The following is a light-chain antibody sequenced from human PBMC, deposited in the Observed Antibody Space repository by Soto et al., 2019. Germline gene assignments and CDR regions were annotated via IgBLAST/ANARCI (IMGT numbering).Light chain of an antibody. CDR2: NAS. Sequence: EIVLTQSPVTLSLSPCERATLSFSASQSLNTIYLAWYQQKPGQAPRLVIYNASRRATGIPDRFSGSGSGTDFTLTISGLEPEDFATYYCQQYGGSPETFGQGTKVDNK. J-gene: IGKJ1*01. CDR1: QSLNTIY. CDR3: QQYGGSPET. V-gene: IGKV3-20*01.